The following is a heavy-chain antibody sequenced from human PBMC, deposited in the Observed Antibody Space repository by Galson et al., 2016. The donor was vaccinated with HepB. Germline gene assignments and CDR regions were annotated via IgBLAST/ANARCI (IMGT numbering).Heavy chain of an antibody. CDR2: IIPIFGTA. D-gene: IGHD6-6*01. CDR1: GGTFSSYA. J-gene: IGHJ4*02. CDR3: ARSLSYTSSLRYDY. Sequence: SVKVSCKASGGTFSSYAISWVRQAPGQGLEWMGGIIPIFGTANYAQKFQGRVTITADESTSTAYMELSSLKSEDTAVYYCARSLSYTSSLRYDYWGQGTLVTGSS. V-gene: IGHV1-69*13.